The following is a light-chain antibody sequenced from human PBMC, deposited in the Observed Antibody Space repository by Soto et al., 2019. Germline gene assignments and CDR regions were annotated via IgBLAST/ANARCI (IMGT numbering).Light chain of an antibody. J-gene: IGKJ2*01. CDR2: GAS. V-gene: IGKV3-20*01. Sequence: EIVLTQSPGTLSLSPGEGATLSCRSSQYIASSYLAWYQQRRGQAPRLLIYGASSRATGIPDRFSGRGSGKDFTLTISRLQPEDFAFYYCQQYGGSPYTFGLGTKVEIK. CDR1: QYIASSY. CDR3: QQYGGSPYT.